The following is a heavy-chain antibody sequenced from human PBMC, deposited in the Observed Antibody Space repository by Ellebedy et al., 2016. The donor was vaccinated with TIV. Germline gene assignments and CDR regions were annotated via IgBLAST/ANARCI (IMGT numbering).Heavy chain of an antibody. J-gene: IGHJ4*02. CDR1: GFTFRNFA. D-gene: IGHD3-22*01. V-gene: IGHV3-23*01. CDR3: AKLVSSGYYYGRFDY. Sequence: GESLKISCAASGFTFRNFAMTWVRQAPGKGLEWVSSISSSGVSTDYADSVRGRVTISRDNSKNTRYLQMNSLRADDSAVYYCAKLVSSGYYYGRFDYWGQGTLVTVSS. CDR2: ISSSGVST.